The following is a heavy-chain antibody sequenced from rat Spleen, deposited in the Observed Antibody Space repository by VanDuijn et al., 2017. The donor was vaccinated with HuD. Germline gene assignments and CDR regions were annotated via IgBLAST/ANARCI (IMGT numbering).Heavy chain of an antibody. CDR1: GHYITSGYG. J-gene: IGHJ1*01. V-gene: IGHV3-3*01. Sequence: EVQLQESGPGLVKPSQSLSLTCSVTGHYITSGYGWNWIRKFPGNKLEWMGYINSAGSTNYNPPLKSQISITRDTSKNQFFLQLTSVTTEDTATYYCARSDYSGRVPYWYFDFWGPGTMVTVSS. D-gene: IGHD1-1*01. CDR2: INSAGST. CDR3: ARSDYSGRVPYWYFDF.